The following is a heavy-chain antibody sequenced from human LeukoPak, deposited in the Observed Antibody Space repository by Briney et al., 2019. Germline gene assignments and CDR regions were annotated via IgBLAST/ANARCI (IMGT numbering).Heavy chain of an antibody. CDR2: IYHSGST. CDR3: ARARWELEYY. Sequence: SETLSLTCTVSGYSISSGYYWGWIRQPPGKGLEWIGSIYHSGSTYYNPSLKSRVTISVDTSKNQFSLKLSSVTAADTAVYYRARARWELEYYWGQGTLVTVSS. CDR1: GYSISSGYY. V-gene: IGHV4-38-2*02. D-gene: IGHD1-26*01. J-gene: IGHJ4*02.